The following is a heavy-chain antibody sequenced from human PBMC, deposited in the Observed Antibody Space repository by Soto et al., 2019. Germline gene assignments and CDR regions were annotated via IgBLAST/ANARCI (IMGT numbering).Heavy chain of an antibody. Sequence: PSETLSLTCPVSGVSLTSGTYYWSWIRQHPGKGLEWIGYIFYSGSTDYNPSLKSRVNISVDTSKNQFSLKLSSVTAADTAVYYCASTEDFFDYWGQGTLVTVS. CDR3: ASTEDFFDY. CDR2: IFYSGST. V-gene: IGHV4-31*03. J-gene: IGHJ4*02. CDR1: GVSLTSGTYY.